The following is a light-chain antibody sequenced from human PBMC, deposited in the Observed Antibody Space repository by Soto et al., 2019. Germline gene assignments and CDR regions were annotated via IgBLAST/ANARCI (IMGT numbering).Light chain of an antibody. Sequence: DIQTTQSPSTLSASVGDRVIITCRASQSISTWLAWYQQKPGKAPNLLIYKASSLESGVSSRFSGSGSGTEFTLTISSLQPDDFATYYCQQYNSFSSWTFGQGTKVEIK. CDR3: QQYNSFSSWT. CDR2: KAS. J-gene: IGKJ1*01. V-gene: IGKV1-5*03. CDR1: QSISTW.